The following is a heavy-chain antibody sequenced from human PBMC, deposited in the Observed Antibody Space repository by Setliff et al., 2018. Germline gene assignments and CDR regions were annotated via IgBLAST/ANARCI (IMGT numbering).Heavy chain of an antibody. CDR2: ISSSSSYI. Sequence: GGSLRLSCAASGFTFSSYSLNWVRQAPGKGLEWVSSISSSSSYIYYADSVQGRFTISRDNANNSMSLQMNSLRAEDSGVYYCTRALAEGSPAYWGQGTLVTVSS. CDR1: GFTFSSYS. J-gene: IGHJ4*02. CDR3: TRALAEGSPAY. D-gene: IGHD2-15*01. V-gene: IGHV3-21*01.